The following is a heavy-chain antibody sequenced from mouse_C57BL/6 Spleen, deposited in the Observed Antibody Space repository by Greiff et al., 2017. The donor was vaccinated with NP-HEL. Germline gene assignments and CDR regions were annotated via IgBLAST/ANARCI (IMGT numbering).Heavy chain of an antibody. CDR3: ARGNYVAWFAY. J-gene: IGHJ3*01. Sequence: VQLQQSGPELVQPGASVKMSCKASGYTFTDYNMPWVKQSHGKSLEWIGYINPNNGGTSYNQKFKGKPTLTVNKSSSTAYMELRSLTSEDSAVYYCARGNYVAWFAYWGQGTLVTVSA. CDR1: GYTFTDYN. D-gene: IGHD2-1*01. CDR2: INPNNGGT. V-gene: IGHV1-22*01.